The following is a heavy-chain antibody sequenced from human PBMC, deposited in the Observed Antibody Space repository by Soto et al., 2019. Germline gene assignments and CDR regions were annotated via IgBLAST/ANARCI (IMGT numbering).Heavy chain of an antibody. CDR1: GFTFSSYA. CDR3: AKRGRGAVAFDY. J-gene: IGHJ4*02. CDR2: ISGSGGST. D-gene: IGHD6-19*01. Sequence: EVQLLESGGGLVQPGGSLRLSCAASGFTFSSYAMSWVRQAPGKGLEWVAAISGSGGSTYYADSVKGRFTISRDNSENTLYLQMNSLRAEATAVYYCAKRGRGAVAFDYWGQGTLVTVSS. V-gene: IGHV3-23*01.